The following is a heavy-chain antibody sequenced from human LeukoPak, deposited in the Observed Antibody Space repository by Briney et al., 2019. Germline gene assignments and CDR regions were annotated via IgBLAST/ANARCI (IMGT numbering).Heavy chain of an antibody. CDR1: GFTFSSYA. D-gene: IGHD1-26*01. J-gene: IGHJ4*02. Sequence: GGSLRLSCAASGFTFSSYAMSWVRQAPGKGLEWVSTISGSDSSTYYADSVRGRFTISRDNSKNTLYLHMNSLRAEDTAVYYCAKEVGTIPTNLLDDWGQGTLVTVSS. CDR2: ISGSDSST. V-gene: IGHV3-23*01. CDR3: AKEVGTIPTNLLDD.